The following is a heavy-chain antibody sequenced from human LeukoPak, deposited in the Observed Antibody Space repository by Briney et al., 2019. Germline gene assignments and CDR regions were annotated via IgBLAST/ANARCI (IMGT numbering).Heavy chain of an antibody. CDR1: GFTFSSYT. CDR3: AKDGYSSSWYYFDH. V-gene: IGHV3-23*01. Sequence: GGSLRLSCAASGFTFSSYTMSWVRQAPGKGLEWVSAISGSGGSTYYADSVKGRFTISRDNSKNTLYLQMNSLRAEDTAVYYCAKDGYSSSWYYFDHWGQGTLVTVSS. D-gene: IGHD6-13*01. J-gene: IGHJ4*02. CDR2: ISGSGGST.